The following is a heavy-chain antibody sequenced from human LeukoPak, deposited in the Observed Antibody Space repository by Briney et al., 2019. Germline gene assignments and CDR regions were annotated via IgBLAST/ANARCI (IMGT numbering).Heavy chain of an antibody. CDR2: ISYDGSNK. CDR3: AREYSSSWYPNYFDY. J-gene: IGHJ4*02. Sequence: SCKASGYTFTGYYMHWVRQAPGKGLEWVAVISYDGSNKYYADPVKGRFTISRDNSKNTLYLQMNSLRAEDTAVYYCAREYSSSWYPNYFDYWGQGTLVTVSS. D-gene: IGHD6-13*01. CDR1: GYTFTGYY. V-gene: IGHV3-30-3*01.